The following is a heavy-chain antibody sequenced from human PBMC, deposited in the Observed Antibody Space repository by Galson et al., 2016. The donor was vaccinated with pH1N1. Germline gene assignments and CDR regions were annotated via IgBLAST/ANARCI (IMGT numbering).Heavy chain of an antibody. CDR2: ISTSSGTT. V-gene: IGHV3-23*01. D-gene: IGHD1-7*01. CDR3: TKARVGNYYFDY. CDR1: GFTFTNYW. Sequence: SLRLSCAASGFTFTNYWMHWVRQAPGKGLEYVSSISTSSGTTYYGDSVRGRFTISRDNSKNTVYLQMNSLRAEDTAIYYCTKARVGNYYFDYWGQGSLVTVSS. J-gene: IGHJ4*02.